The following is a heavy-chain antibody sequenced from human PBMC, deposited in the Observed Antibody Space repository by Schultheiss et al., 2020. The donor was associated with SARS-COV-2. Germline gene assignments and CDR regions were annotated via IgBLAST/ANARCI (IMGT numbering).Heavy chain of an antibody. CDR2: IGTTGSTT. J-gene: IGHJ4*02. D-gene: IGHD4-11*01. CDR1: GFTFSSYG. V-gene: IGHV3-48*04. CDR3: ARDCYSNCPDDY. Sequence: GGSLRLSCAASGFTFSSYGMHWVRQAPGMGLEWVSYIGTTGSTTYYADSVKGRFTISRDNAKNSLYLQMNSLRAEDTAVYYCARDCYSNCPDDYWGQGTLVTVAS.